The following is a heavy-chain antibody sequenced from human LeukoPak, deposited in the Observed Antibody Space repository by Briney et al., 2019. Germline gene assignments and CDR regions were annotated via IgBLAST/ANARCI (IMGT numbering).Heavy chain of an antibody. J-gene: IGHJ4*02. V-gene: IGHV3-43*01. CDR1: GFTFDDFG. D-gene: IGHD1-1*01. CDR3: AKDYDGGPDY. CDR2: ISWDGGRT. Sequence: TGGSLRLSCAASGFTFDDFGIHWVRQAPGKGLEWVSLISWDGGRTHYADSVKGRFSISRDNSKNSVYLQMNSLKTEDTAFYYCAKDYDGGPDYWGQGTLVTVSS.